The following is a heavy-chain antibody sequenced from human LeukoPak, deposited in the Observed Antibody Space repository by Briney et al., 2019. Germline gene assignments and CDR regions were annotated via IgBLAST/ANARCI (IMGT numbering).Heavy chain of an antibody. CDR1: GFTFSTYS. Sequence: GESLRLSCAASGFTFSTYSMNWLRLAPGKGLEWVSSISPDSNYKYYVDSVKGRFTISRDNAKNSLYLQMNSLRAEDTAVYYCARVGASYYYYMDVWGKGTTVTVSS. V-gene: IGHV3-21*01. J-gene: IGHJ6*03. CDR3: ARVGASYYYYMDV. D-gene: IGHD1-26*01. CDR2: ISPDSNYK.